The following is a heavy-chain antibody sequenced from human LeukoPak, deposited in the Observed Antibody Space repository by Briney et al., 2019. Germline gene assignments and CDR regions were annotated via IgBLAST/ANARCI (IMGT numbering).Heavy chain of an antibody. CDR3: ARDGGIYSGSYWVDY. CDR1: GGSISSGDYY. D-gene: IGHD1-26*01. Sequence: SETLSLTCTVSGGSISSGDYYWSWIRQPPGKGLEWIGYIYYSGSTYYNPSLKSRVTISVDTSKNQFSLKLSSVTAADTAVYYCARDGGIYSGSYWVDYWGQGTLVTVSP. J-gene: IGHJ4*02. V-gene: IGHV4-30-4*08. CDR2: IYYSGST.